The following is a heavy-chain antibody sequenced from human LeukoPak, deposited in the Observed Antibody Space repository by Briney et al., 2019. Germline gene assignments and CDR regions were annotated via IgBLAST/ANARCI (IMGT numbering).Heavy chain of an antibody. J-gene: IGHJ4*02. D-gene: IGHD3-22*01. V-gene: IGHV3-21*01. CDR1: GFTFSSYS. CDR2: ISSSSSYI. CDR3: ARDKPHGYYDSRGWGY. Sequence: GGSLRLSCAASGFTFSSYSMNWVRQAPGKGLEWVSSISSSSSYIYYADSVKGRFTTSRDNAKNSLYLQMNSLRAEDTAVYYCARDKPHGYYDSRGWGYWGQGTLVTVSS.